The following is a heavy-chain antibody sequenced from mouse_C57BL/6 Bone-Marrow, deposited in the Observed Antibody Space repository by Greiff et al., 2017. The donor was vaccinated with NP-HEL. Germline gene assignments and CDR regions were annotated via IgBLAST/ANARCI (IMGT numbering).Heavy chain of an antibody. V-gene: IGHV1-82*01. J-gene: IGHJ1*03. D-gene: IGHD1-1*01. CDR1: GYAFSSSW. CDR2: IYPGDGDT. CDR3: AGGSRPYWYFDV. Sequence: QVQLKESGPELVKPGASVKISCKASGYAFSSSWMNWVKQRPGKGLEWIGRIYPGDGDTNYNGKFKGKATLTAVKSSSTAYMQLSSLTSEDSAVYFCAGGSRPYWYFDVWGTGTTVTVSS.